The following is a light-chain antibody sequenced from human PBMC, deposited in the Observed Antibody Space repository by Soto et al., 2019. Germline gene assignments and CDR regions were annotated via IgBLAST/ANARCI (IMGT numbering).Light chain of an antibody. V-gene: IGKV3-20*01. Sequence: EIVLTQSPGTLSLSPEERATLSCRASQSVSSSYLAWYQQKPGQAPRLLIYVASSRATGIPDRFSGSGSGTDFTLTISRLEPEDFAVYYCQQYGSFSWTFGQGTKVEVK. J-gene: IGKJ1*01. CDR3: QQYGSFSWT. CDR2: VAS. CDR1: QSVSSSY.